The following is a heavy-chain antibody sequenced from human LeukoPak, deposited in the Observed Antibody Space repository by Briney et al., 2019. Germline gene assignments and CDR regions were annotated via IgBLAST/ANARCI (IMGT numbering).Heavy chain of an antibody. Sequence: PGGSLRLSCAASGFAFSTYWMNWVRQAPRKGLEWVANIKQDGSEKYYVDSVKGRFTISRDNAKNSLYLQMNSLRAEDTAVYYCAKPITISGATDGFDIWGQGAKVTVS. CDR3: AKPITISGATDGFDI. J-gene: IGHJ3*02. CDR1: GFAFSTYW. V-gene: IGHV3-7*01. D-gene: IGHD3-3*01. CDR2: IKQDGSEK.